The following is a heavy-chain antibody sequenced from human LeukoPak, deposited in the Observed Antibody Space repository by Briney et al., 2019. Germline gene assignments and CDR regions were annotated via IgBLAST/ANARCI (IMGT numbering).Heavy chain of an antibody. CDR3: ARLRKGRYFDYFFEK. D-gene: IGHD3-9*01. CDR2: VYYSGRA. CDR1: GGSVSTINSY. Sequence: PSETLSLTCTVSGGSVSTINSYWGWIRRPPGKGLEWIGNVYYSGRANYSPSLRSRVTMSVDTSKNRFSLKMTSVTAADTAVYFCARLRKGRYFDYFFEKWGQGTLVTVSS. V-gene: IGHV4-39*02. J-gene: IGHJ4*02.